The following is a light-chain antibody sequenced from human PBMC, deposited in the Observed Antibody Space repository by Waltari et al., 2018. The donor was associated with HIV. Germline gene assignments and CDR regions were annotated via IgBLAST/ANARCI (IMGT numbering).Light chain of an antibody. J-gene: IGLJ3*02. V-gene: IGLV3-25*03. CDR3: QSADSSVTYEVV. Sequence: SFDLRQAPALSVSPGQTARITCSGDALAKQFCYWYQQKPGQAPVLVIYNDNERPSGIPQRFSGFSSGTTATLTISGVQAEDEADYYCQSADSSVTYEVVFGGGTKLTVL. CDR1: ALAKQF. CDR2: NDN.